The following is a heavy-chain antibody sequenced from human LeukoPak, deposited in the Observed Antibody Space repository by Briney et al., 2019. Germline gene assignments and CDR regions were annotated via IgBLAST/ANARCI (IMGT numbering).Heavy chain of an antibody. CDR3: ARENYYGSGLHYYYYMDV. V-gene: IGHV3-11*06. Sequence: GGSLRLSCAASGFTFSDYYMSWIRQAPGKGLEWVSSISSSSSYIYYADSVKGRFTISRDNAKNSLYLQMNSLRAEDTAVYYCARENYYGSGLHYYYYMDVWGKGTTVTVSS. CDR1: GFTFSDYY. J-gene: IGHJ6*03. CDR2: ISSSSSYI. D-gene: IGHD3-10*01.